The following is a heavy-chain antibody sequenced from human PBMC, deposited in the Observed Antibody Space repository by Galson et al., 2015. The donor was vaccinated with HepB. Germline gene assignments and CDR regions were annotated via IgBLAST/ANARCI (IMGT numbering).Heavy chain of an antibody. Sequence: SVKVSCKASGYTFTSYDINWVRQATGQGLEWMGWMNPNSGNTGYAQKFQGRVTMTRNTSISTAYMELSSLRSEDTAVYYCARGFKTRRSNYGKCWFDPWGQGTLVTVSS. J-gene: IGHJ5*02. V-gene: IGHV1-8*01. CDR3: ARGFKTRRSNYGKCWFDP. CDR1: GYTFTSYD. CDR2: MNPNSGNT. D-gene: IGHD4-11*01.